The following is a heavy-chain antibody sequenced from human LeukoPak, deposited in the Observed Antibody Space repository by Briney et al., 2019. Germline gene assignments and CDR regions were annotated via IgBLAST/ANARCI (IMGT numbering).Heavy chain of an antibody. J-gene: IGHJ4*02. CDR2: ISYDGSNK. CDR3: AKDPSPYSSGVDY. D-gene: IGHD6-19*01. V-gene: IGHV3-30-3*01. CDR1: GFTFSSYA. Sequence: PGGSLRLSCAASGFTFSSYAMHWVRQAPGKGLEWVAVISYDGSNKYYADSVKGRFTISRDNSKNTLYLQMNSLRAEDTAVYYCAKDPSPYSSGVDYWGQGTLVTVSS.